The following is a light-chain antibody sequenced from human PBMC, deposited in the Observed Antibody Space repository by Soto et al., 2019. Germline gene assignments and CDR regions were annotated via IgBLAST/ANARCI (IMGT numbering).Light chain of an antibody. V-gene: IGKV1-39*01. CDR2: AAS. CDR1: QSISSY. CDR3: KQSYSTPLT. Sequence: DIQMTQSPSSLSASVGDRVTITCRASQSISSYLNWYQQKPGKDPKLLIYAASSLQSGVPSRFSGSGSGTDFTLTISSLQPEDFATYYCKQSYSTPLTFGGGTKVDIK. J-gene: IGKJ4*02.